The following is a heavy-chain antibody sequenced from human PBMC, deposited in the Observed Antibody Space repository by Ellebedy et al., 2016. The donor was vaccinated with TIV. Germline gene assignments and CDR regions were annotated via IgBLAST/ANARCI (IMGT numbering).Heavy chain of an antibody. CDR3: AKDILGPYSSSSAFDY. Sequence: PGGSLRLSCAASGFAFDDYSMHWVRQAPGRGLEWVSLISWDGGYTYYADSVKGRFTMSRDNSRNSVYLQINSLRTEDTALYYCAKDILGPYSSSSAFDYWGLGTLVTVSS. D-gene: IGHD6-6*01. CDR1: GFAFDDYS. J-gene: IGHJ4*02. V-gene: IGHV3-43*01. CDR2: ISWDGGYT.